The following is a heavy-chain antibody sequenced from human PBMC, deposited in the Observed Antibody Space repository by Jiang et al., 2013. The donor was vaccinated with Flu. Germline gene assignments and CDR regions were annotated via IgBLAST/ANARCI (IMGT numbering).Heavy chain of an antibody. CDR3: ARDMEQQLIHWFDP. CDR2: LSSDGVTK. Sequence: GRSLRLSCAASGFSISSYVMHWVRQAPGKGLEWVALLSSDGVTKYYGDSVKGRFTISRDNFKDTLYLEMNSLSVEDTAMYYCARDMEQQLIHWFDPWGQGTLVTVSS. D-gene: IGHD6-13*01. CDR1: GFSISSYV. J-gene: IGHJ5*02. V-gene: IGHV3-30*04.